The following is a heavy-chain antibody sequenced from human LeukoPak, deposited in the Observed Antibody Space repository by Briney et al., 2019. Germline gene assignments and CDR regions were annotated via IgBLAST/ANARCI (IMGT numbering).Heavy chain of an antibody. CDR2: ISGSGGST. Sequence: PGGSLRLSCAASGFTFSSYAMSWVRQAPGKGLEWVSAISGSGGSTYYADSAKGRFNISRDNTNNTLFLQMNSLRTEDTAIYYCVKDAYYLDSSTYLIPFDFWGQGTLVTVSS. CDR1: GFTFSSYA. D-gene: IGHD3-22*01. CDR3: VKDAYYLDSSTYLIPFDF. J-gene: IGHJ4*02. V-gene: IGHV3-23*01.